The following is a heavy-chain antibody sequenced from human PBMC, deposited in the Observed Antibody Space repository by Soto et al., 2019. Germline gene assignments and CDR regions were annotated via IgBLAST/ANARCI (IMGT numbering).Heavy chain of an antibody. D-gene: IGHD5-12*01. CDR1: GFTFDYYW. V-gene: IGHV3-74*01. CDR2: LQTDGSNK. J-gene: IGHJ4*02. Sequence: GGSLRLSCVASGFTFDYYWMHWVRQAPGEGLMWVSRLQTDGSNKYYADSVKGRFTISRDNSKNTLYLQMNSLRAEDTAVYYCARETVDIVATILDYWGQGTLVTVSS. CDR3: ARETVDIVATILDY.